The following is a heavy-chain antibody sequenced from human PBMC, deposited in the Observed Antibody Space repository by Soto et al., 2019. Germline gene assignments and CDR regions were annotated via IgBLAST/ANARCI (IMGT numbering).Heavy chain of an antibody. CDR3: ARESYGENYFAS. CDR2: ISYDGSNK. CDR1: GFTFSSYA. V-gene: IGHV3-30-3*01. D-gene: IGHD4-17*01. J-gene: IGHJ4*02. Sequence: QVQLVESGGGVVQPGRSLRLSCAASGFTFSSYAMHWVRQAPGKGLEWVAVISYDGSNKYYADSVKGRFTISRDNSKNTLYLQMNSLRAEDTVVDYCARESYGENYFASWGQGTLVTVSS.